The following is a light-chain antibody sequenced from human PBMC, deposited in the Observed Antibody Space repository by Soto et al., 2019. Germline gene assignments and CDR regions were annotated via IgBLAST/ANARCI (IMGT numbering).Light chain of an antibody. CDR3: AAWDDSLNGPV. J-gene: IGLJ2*01. CDR2: GNN. Sequence: QSVLTQPPSASGTPRQRVTVSCSGSSSNIGINTVNWYQQLPGTAPKLLIYGNNQRPSGVPDRFSASKSGTSASLAISGLQSEDEADYYCAAWDDSLNGPVFGGGTQLTVL. CDR1: SSNIGINT. V-gene: IGLV1-44*01.